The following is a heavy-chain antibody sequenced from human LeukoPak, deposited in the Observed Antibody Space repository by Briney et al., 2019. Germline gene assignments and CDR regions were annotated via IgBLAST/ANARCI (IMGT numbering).Heavy chain of an antibody. CDR1: GYTFTGYY. CDR3: AREGYCSGGSSSAYYYYGMDV. V-gene: IGHV1-2*02. Sequence: ASVKVSCKASGYTFTGYYMHWVRQAPGQGPEWMGWINPNSGGTNYAQKFQGRVTMTRDTSISTAYMELSRLRSDDTAVYYCAREGYCSGGSSSAYYYYGMDVWGQGTTVTVSS. J-gene: IGHJ6*02. CDR2: INPNSGGT. D-gene: IGHD2-15*01.